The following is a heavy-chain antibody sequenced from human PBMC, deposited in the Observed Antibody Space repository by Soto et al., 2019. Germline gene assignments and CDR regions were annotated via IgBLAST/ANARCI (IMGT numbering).Heavy chain of an antibody. CDR2: LSAYNGNT. V-gene: IGHV1-18*04. D-gene: IGHD2-8*01. Sequence: ASVKVSCKASGYTFTSYGISWVPQAPGQGLEWMGWLSAYNGNTNYAQKLQGRVTMTTDTSTSTAYMELRSLRSDETAVYYCAREPPGGGYCTIGVCWAGLFDPWGQGTLVTVSS. CDR3: AREPPGGGYCTIGVCWAGLFDP. CDR1: GYTFTSYG. J-gene: IGHJ5*02.